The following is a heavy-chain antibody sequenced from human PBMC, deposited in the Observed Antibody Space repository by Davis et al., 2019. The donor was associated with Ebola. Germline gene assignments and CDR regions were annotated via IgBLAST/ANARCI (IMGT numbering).Heavy chain of an antibody. D-gene: IGHD1-14*01. J-gene: IGHJ3*01. CDR2: IKQDGSAE. V-gene: IGHV3-7*01. CDR3: ARDPAIGQPLSTFDV. Sequence: PGGSLRLSCAVSGFTFRSYWMSWVRQTPGKGLEWVANIKQDGSAENYVDSVKGRFSISRDNTKNSLYLQMDSLRVEDTAVYYCARDPAIGQPLSTFDVWGQGTTVTVAS. CDR1: GFTFRSYW.